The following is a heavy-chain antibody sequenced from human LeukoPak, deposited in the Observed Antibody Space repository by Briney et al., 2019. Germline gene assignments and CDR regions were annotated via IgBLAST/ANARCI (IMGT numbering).Heavy chain of an antibody. CDR3: ARDVVAARGSFDY. CDR2: IYYSGST. D-gene: IGHD2-2*01. J-gene: IGHJ4*02. CDR1: GGSISSSSYY. Sequence: SETLSLTCTVSGGSISSSSYYWGWIHQPPGKGLEWIGSIYYSGSTYYNPSLKSRVTISVDTSKNQFSLKLRSVTAADTAVYYCARDVVAARGSFDYWGQGTLVTVSS. V-gene: IGHV4-39*07.